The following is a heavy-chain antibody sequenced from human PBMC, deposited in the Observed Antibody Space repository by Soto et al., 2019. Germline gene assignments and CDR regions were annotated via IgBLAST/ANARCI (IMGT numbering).Heavy chain of an antibody. Sequence: QVQLVQSGAEVKKPGASVKVSCKTSGYTFTNYYMHWVRQAPGQGLDWMGIINPSGGSTSYAQKFQGRVTMTRDTSTSTVYMELSSLRSEDTAVYYCARSFPHYYDSSGYFDYWGQGTLVTVSS. CDR2: INPSGGST. J-gene: IGHJ4*02. D-gene: IGHD3-22*01. V-gene: IGHV1-46*01. CDR3: ARSFPHYYDSSGYFDY. CDR1: GYTFTNYY.